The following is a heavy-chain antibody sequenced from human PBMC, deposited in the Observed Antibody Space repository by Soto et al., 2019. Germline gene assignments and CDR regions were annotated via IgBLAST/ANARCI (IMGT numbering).Heavy chain of an antibody. Sequence: EVQLAESGGGLVQPGGSLRLSCAASGFTFSDHYMDWVRQAPGKGLEWVGRSRDKVHSHTTEYAASVKGRFTISRGDSENSLYLQMNSLKTEDTAVYYCARGVVSTGYFDYWGQGPWSPSPQ. CDR2: SRDKVHSHTT. J-gene: IGHJ4*03. D-gene: IGHD5-12*01. V-gene: IGHV3-72*01. CDR1: GFTFSDHY. CDR3: ARGVVSTGYFDY.